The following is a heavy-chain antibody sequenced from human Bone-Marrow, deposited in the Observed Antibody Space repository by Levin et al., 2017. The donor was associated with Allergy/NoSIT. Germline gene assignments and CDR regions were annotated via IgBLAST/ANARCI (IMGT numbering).Heavy chain of an antibody. J-gene: IGHJ4*02. CDR1: GFTFSSYG. Sequence: GGSLRLSCAASGFTFSSYGMHWVRQAPGKGLEWVAVIWYDGSNKYYADSVKGRFTISRDNSKNTLYLQMNSLRAEDTAVYYCARDRRWTPSHYFDYWGQGTLVTVSS. CDR3: ARDRRWTPSHYFDY. D-gene: IGHD5-24*01. V-gene: IGHV3-33*01. CDR2: IWYDGSNK.